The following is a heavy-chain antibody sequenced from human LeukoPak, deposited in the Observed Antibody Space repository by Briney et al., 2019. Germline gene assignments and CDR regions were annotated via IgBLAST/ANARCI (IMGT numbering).Heavy chain of an antibody. D-gene: IGHD3-3*01. V-gene: IGHV4-59*01. CDR1: GGSISGYY. CDR3: ARRDSSYDSFDS. J-gene: IGHJ4*02. Sequence: SETLSLTCTVSGGSISGYYWSWIRQPPRKGLEWIGYIYYTGSTKYNPSLKSRVSFSVDTSKNQFSLRLTSVTAADTAVYYCARRDSSYDSFDSWGQGTLVTVSS. CDR2: IYYTGST.